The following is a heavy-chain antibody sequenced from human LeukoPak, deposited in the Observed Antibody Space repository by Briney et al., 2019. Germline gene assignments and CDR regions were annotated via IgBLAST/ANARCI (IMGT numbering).Heavy chain of an antibody. J-gene: IGHJ5*01. Sequence: GGSLRLSCAASGFTFSNYWMSWVRQAPGKGLEWVANIRQDGSEKYYVDSVKGRFTISRENAKNALYMQMNSLRAEDTAVYYCARGYYSNWFDSWGQGTLVTVSS. V-gene: IGHV3-7*04. CDR1: GFTFSNYW. CDR2: IRQDGSEK. D-gene: IGHD3-22*01. CDR3: ARGYYSNWFDS.